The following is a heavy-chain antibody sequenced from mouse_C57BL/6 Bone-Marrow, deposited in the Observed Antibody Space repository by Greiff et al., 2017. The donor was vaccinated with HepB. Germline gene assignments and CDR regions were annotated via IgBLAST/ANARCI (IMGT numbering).Heavy chain of an antibody. J-gene: IGHJ2*01. V-gene: IGHV1-18*01. CDR2: INPNNGGT. D-gene: IGHD1-1*01. CDR3: ARGVTTVVATENYFDY. CDR1: GYTFTDYN. Sequence: VQLQQSGPELVKPGASVKIPCKASGYTFTDYNMDWVKQSHGKSLEWIGDINPNNGGTIYNQKFKGKATLTVDKSSSTAYRELRSLTSEDTAVYYCARGVTTVVATENYFDYWGQGTTLTVSS.